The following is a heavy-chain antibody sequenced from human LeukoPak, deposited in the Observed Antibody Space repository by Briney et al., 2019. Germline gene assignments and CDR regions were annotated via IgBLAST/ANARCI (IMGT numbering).Heavy chain of an antibody. CDR1: GLTFSSYA. D-gene: IGHD2-2*01. V-gene: IGHV3-33*08. CDR3: ARDIVVVPAARYYYYYGMDV. J-gene: IGHJ6*02. CDR2: IWYDGSNK. Sequence: GGSLRLSCAASGLTFSSYAMHWVRQAPDKGLEWVAVIWYDGSNKYYADSVKGRFTISRDNSKNTLYLQMNSLRAEDTAVYYCARDIVVVPAARYYYYYGMDVWGQGTTVTVSS.